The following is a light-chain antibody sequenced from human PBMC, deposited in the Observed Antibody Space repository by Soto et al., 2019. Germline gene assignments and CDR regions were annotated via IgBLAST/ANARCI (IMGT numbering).Light chain of an antibody. CDR2: SAS. Sequence: ESEMGQWPSSVSASVGYRGTMTCLASHGISNWLSLYQQKPWKAPKLLIYSASNLQSGVPSRFSGSGSGTDFNLTTISLQPEDFANFYCHQYNSYGHFAQGTXVEIK. J-gene: IGKJ2*01. CDR3: HQYNSYGH. CDR1: HGISNW. V-gene: IGKV1D-12*01.